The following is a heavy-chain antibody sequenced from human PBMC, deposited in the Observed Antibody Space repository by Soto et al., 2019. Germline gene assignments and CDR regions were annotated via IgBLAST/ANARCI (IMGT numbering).Heavy chain of an antibody. CDR2: IYWDDDK. CDR1: GFSLTTTGVG. D-gene: IGHD2-8*02. V-gene: IGHV2-5*02. CDR3: THEYRVLGQTTPFDL. Sequence: QITLKESGPALVKPSETLTLTCSFSGFSLTTTGVGVGWIRQPPGKALQWLALIYWDDDKFYSPSLRSRVSDNKDASNNQVVLTMTNINPADTATYYSTHEYRVLGQTTPFDLWGPGTLVTVSS. J-gene: IGHJ4*02.